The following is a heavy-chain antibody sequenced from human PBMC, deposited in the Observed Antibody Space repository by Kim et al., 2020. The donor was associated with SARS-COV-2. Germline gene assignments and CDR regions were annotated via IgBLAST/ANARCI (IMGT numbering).Heavy chain of an antibody. CDR3: ARAPGVFHISGYYIPRYFDV. CDR2: VYGSGSA. CDR1: GGSVSGTGHF. V-gene: IGHV4-61*02. Sequence: SETLSLTCSVSGGSVSGTGHFWSWVRQPLGKGLEWIGRVYGSGSANYNSSLKSRVTILLDNSKNEISLIVNSVTVADTAVYYCARAPGVFHISGYYIPRYFDVWGQGSMVIVSP. J-gene: IGHJ3*01. D-gene: IGHD3-22*01.